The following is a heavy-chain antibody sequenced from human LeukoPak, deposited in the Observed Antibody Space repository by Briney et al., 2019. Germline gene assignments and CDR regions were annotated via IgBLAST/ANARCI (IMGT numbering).Heavy chain of an antibody. D-gene: IGHD5-24*01. V-gene: IGHV7-4-1*02. CDR3: ARVNKVMATEDYFYMDV. CDR1: GYIFTSYT. J-gene: IGHJ6*03. Sequence: ASVKVSCKASGYIFTSYTMNWVRQAPGQGLEWMGWIRTKTGNPTYAQGFRGRFVFSLDTSVSTAYLQISSLKAEDTAVCYCARVNKVMATEDYFYMDVWGKGTAVTVSS. CDR2: IRTKTGNP.